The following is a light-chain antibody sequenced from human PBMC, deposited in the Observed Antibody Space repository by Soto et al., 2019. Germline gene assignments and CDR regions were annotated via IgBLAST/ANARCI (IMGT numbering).Light chain of an antibody. CDR2: KAS. CDR1: QSISSW. CDR3: QQYNSYPWT. Sequence: DSQMTQSPSTLSASVGDRVTITCRASQSISSWLAWYQQKPGKAPKLLIYKASSLESGVPSSFSGSGSGTEFTLTISRLQPDDFATYYCQQYNSYPWTFGQGTKVEIK. V-gene: IGKV1-5*03. J-gene: IGKJ1*01.